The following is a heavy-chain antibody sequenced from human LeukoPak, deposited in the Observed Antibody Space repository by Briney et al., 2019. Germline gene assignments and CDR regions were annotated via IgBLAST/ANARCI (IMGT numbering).Heavy chain of an antibody. CDR2: INQNGGEK. CDR1: GFTFSNFW. V-gene: IGHV3-7*04. CDR3: TRALDY. J-gene: IGHJ4*02. Sequence: GGSLRLSCATSGFTFSNFWMDWVRQAPGKGLEWVANINQNGGEKYYADSVKGRFTISRGNAKNSLYLQMNSLRVEDTAVYYCTRALDYWGQGTLVTVSS.